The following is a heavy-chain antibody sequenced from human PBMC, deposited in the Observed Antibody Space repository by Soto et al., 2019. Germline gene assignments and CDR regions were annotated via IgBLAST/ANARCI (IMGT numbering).Heavy chain of an antibody. Sequence: GGSLRLSCAASGFTFSSYAITWVRQAPGKGLKWVSVISGSGGSTYFADSVKGRLTISRDNSKNTLYLQMSSLRAEDTALYYCAKEYDSRGYYPDYWGQGTLVPVSS. CDR3: AKEYDSRGYYPDY. J-gene: IGHJ4*02. D-gene: IGHD3-22*01. CDR1: GFTFSSYA. CDR2: ISGSGGST. V-gene: IGHV3-23*01.